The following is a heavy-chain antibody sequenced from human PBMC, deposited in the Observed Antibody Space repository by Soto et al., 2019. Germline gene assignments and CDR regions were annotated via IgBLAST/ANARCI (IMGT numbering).Heavy chain of an antibody. J-gene: IGHJ4*02. Sequence: GGSLRLSCAASGFTFSSYAMSWVRQAPGKGLEWVSAISGSGGSTYYADSVKGRFTISRDNSKNTLYLQMNSLRAEDTAVYYCAKSGRITISGGIYYFDYWGQGTLVTVS. CDR1: GFTFSSYA. CDR2: ISGSGGST. CDR3: AKSGRITISGGIYYFDY. D-gene: IGHD3-3*01. V-gene: IGHV3-23*01.